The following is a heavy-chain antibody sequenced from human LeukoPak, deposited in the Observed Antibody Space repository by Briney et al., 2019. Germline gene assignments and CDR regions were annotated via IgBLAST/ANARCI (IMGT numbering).Heavy chain of an antibody. CDR2: IYYSGST. V-gene: IGHV4-39*01. CDR1: SGSNSNSSYD. CDR3: AGSAWAPY. Sequence: SETLSLTCTVSSGSNSNSSYDCGWIRQSPGKGLEWIGSIYYSGSTYYNLSLKSRVTISVDTSKNQFSLKVNSVTAADTAAYYCAGSAWAPYWGQGTLVTVSS. J-gene: IGHJ4*02. D-gene: IGHD1-26*01.